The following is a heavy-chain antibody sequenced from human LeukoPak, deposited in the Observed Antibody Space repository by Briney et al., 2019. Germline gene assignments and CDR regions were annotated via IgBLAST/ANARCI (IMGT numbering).Heavy chain of an antibody. CDR1: GGSISSSSYY. V-gene: IGHV4-39*01. Sequence: SETLSLTCTVSGGSISSSSYYWGWIRQPPGKGLEWIGSIYYSGSTYYKPSHKSRVTISVDTSKNQFSLKVSSVTAADTAVYYCARHQTTQSGFLYYFDYWGQGTLVTVSS. CDR3: ARHQTTQSGFLYYFDY. J-gene: IGHJ4*02. CDR2: IYYSGST. D-gene: IGHD1-14*01.